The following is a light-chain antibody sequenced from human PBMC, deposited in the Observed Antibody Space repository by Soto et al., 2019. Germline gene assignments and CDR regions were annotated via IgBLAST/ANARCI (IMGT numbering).Light chain of an antibody. Sequence: QLVLTQSPSASASLGASVKLTCTLSSGHSSYAIAWHQQQPEKGPRYLMKLNSDGSHSKGDGIXDRFSGSSSGAERYLTISSLQSEDEADYYCQTWGTGPVFGGGTKLTVL. CDR1: SGHSSYA. CDR2: LNSDGSH. J-gene: IGLJ2*01. CDR3: QTWGTGPV. V-gene: IGLV4-69*01.